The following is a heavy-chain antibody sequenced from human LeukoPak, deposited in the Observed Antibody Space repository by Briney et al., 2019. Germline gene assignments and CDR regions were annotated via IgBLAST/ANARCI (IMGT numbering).Heavy chain of an antibody. J-gene: IGHJ5*02. CDR2: ISSSSSYI. V-gene: IGHV3-21*01. CDR3: ARGTVAAAENWFDP. Sequence: GGSLRLSCAASGFTFSSYSMNWVRQAPGKGLEWVSAISSSSSYIYYADSVKGRFTISRDNAKNSLYPQMNSLRAEDTAVYYCARGTVAAAENWFDPWGQGTLVTVSS. CDR1: GFTFSSYS. D-gene: IGHD2-2*01.